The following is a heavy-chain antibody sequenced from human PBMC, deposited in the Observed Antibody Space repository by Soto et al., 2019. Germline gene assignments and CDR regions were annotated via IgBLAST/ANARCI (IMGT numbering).Heavy chain of an antibody. CDR1: GFTFSNAW. J-gene: IGHJ5*02. Sequence: EVQLVESGGGLVKPGGSLRLSCAASGFTFSNAWMSWVRQAPGKGLEWVSAISGSGGSTYYADSVKGRFTISRDNSKNTLYLQMNSLRAEDTAVYYCAKYMDIVVVVASLGFDPWGQGTLVTVSS. D-gene: IGHD2-15*01. CDR3: AKYMDIVVVVASLGFDP. CDR2: ISGSGGST. V-gene: IGHV3-23*04.